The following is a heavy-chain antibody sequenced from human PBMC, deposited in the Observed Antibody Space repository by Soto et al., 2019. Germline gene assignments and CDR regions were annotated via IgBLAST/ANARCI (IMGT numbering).Heavy chain of an antibody. Sequence: SETLSLTCTVSPGSLRSYYWSWIRQPPGKGLEWIGYIYYRGSTNYSPSLKSRVTISVDTSKNQFSLKLTSVTAADTAVYHCARHVGNSPPGSWGQGTLVTVSS. V-gene: IGHV4-59*08. CDR2: IYYRGST. D-gene: IGHD1-26*01. J-gene: IGHJ4*02. CDR3: ARHVGNSPPGS. CDR1: PGSLRSYY.